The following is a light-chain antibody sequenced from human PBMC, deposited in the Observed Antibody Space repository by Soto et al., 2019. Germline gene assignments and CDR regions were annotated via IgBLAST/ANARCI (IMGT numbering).Light chain of an antibody. CDR3: SSYAATSTLV. Sequence: QSVLTQPASVSGSPGQSITMSCTGSTTDIGSYNFVSWYQQHAGKAPKLVLYEVSNRPSGVSSRFSGYKSGNSASLTISGLQPEDEAHYFCSSYAATSTLVFGGGTKVTVL. CDR2: EVS. J-gene: IGLJ3*02. CDR1: TTDIGSYNF. V-gene: IGLV2-14*01.